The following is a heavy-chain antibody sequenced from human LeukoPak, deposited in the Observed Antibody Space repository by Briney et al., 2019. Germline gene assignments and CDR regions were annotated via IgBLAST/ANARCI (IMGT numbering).Heavy chain of an antibody. Sequence: PSETLSLTCSVSGGSITKNGYYWGWIRQSPETGLEWIGSMHYSGSTYYNPSLNSRVTISVDTSKNQFSLRLSSVTAVDTAVYYCARTIPGMISVDCWGQGTLVTVSS. D-gene: IGHD3/OR15-3a*01. CDR1: GGSITKNGYY. J-gene: IGHJ4*02. V-gene: IGHV4-39*07. CDR3: ARTIPGMISVDC. CDR2: MHYSGST.